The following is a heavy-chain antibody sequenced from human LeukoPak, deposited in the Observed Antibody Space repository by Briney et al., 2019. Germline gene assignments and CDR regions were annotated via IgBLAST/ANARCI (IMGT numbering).Heavy chain of an antibody. V-gene: IGHV1-18*01. Sequence: GASVKVSCKASVYTFTSYGSSWVRQAPGQGREWVSWISPSNCNTNSAQTLQSRVTMTTDTSPSTLYMELGSLRSDGTAVYYCARRGYNYPPVSWGQGTLFTVSS. CDR1: VYTFTSYG. D-gene: IGHD5-18*01. CDR2: ISPSNCNT. CDR3: ARRGYNYPPVS. J-gene: IGHJ5*02.